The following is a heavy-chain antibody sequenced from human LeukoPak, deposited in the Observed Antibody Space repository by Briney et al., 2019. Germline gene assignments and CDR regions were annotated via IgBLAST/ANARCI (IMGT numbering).Heavy chain of an antibody. D-gene: IGHD3-22*01. CDR2: ISGSGGST. V-gene: IGHV3-23*01. Sequence: PGGSLRLSCAASGFTFSSYAMSWVRQAPGKGLEWVSAISGSGGSTYYADSVRGRFTISRDNSKNTLYLKMNSLRAEDTAVYYCARDYYDSSGYYYHFDYWGQGTLVTVSS. CDR1: GFTFSSYA. J-gene: IGHJ4*02. CDR3: ARDYYDSSGYYYHFDY.